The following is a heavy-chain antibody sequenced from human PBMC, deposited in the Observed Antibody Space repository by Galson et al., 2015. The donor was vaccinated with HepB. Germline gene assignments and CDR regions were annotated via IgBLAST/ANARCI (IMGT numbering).Heavy chain of an antibody. CDR2: ISGSGGST. CDR1: GFTFSSYA. J-gene: IGHJ6*02. CDR3: AIRLQRTPDDASGQGDYYYGMDV. D-gene: IGHD4-11*01. Sequence: SLRLSCAASGFTFSSYAMSWVRQAPGKGLEWVSAISGSGGSTYYADSVKGRFTISRDNSKNTLYLQMNSLRAEDTAVYYCAIRLQRTPDDASGQGDYYYGMDVWGQGTTVTVSS. V-gene: IGHV3-23*01.